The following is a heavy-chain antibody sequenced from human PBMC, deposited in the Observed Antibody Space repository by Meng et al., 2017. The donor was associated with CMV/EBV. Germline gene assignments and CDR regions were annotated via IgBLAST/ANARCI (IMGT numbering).Heavy chain of an antibody. CDR3: ARVGGRVTTPGGDLDY. D-gene: IGHD4-17*01. V-gene: IGHV4-34*01. Sequence: QVQLQQWGAXLLKPXXXLSLTCAXYGGSFSGYYWSWIRQPPGKGLEWIGEINHSGSTNYNPSLKSRVTISVDTSKNQFSLKLSSVTAADTAVYYCARVGGRVTTPGGDLDYWGQGTMVTVSS. J-gene: IGHJ4*02. CDR2: INHSGST. CDR1: GGSFSGYY.